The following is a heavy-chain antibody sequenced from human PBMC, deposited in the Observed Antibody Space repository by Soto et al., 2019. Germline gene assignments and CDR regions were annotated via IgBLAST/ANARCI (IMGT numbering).Heavy chain of an antibody. Sequence: SETLSLTCAVYGGSFSGYYWSWIRQPPGKGLEWIGEINHSGSTNYNPSLKSRVTISVDTSKNQFSLKLSSVTAADTAVYYCARGIAAAGTGWFDPWGQGTLVTVSS. V-gene: IGHV4-34*01. J-gene: IGHJ5*02. CDR2: INHSGST. D-gene: IGHD6-13*01. CDR3: ARGIAAAGTGWFDP. CDR1: GGSFSGYY.